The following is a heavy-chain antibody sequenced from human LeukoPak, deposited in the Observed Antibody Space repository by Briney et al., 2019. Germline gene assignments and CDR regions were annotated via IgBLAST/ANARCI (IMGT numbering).Heavy chain of an antibody. CDR1: GYTFTSYA. CDR3: AKSAPGSGSYPDY. J-gene: IGHJ4*02. V-gene: IGHV1-8*02. D-gene: IGHD1-26*01. Sequence: ASVKVSCKASGYTFTSYAMHWVRQAPGQRLEWMGWMNPNSGNTGYAQKFQGRVTMTRNTSISTAYMELSSLRSEDTAVYYCAKSAPGSGSYPDYWGQGTLVTVSS. CDR2: MNPNSGNT.